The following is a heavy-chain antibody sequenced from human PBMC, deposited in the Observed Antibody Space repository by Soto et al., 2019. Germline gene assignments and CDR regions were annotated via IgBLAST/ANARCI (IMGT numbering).Heavy chain of an antibody. Sequence: GGSLRLSCAASGSTFSTYTMNWVRQAPGKGLEWVSYISRSGTMYYADSVKGRFTISRDNAKNSLYLQMNSLRAEDTAVYYCARDQWYAFDIWGQGTMVTVSS. CDR1: GSTFSTYT. CDR2: ISRSGTM. J-gene: IGHJ3*02. CDR3: ARDQWYAFDI. D-gene: IGHD2-15*01. V-gene: IGHV3-48*01.